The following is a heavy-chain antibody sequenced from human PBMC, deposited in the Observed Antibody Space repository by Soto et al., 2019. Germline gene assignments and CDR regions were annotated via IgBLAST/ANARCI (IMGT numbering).Heavy chain of an antibody. CDR3: GRLGLSRGGYLSYFYCGMDV. V-gene: IGHV5-51*01. D-gene: IGHD5-12*01. Sequence: PGESLKISCISSGYSFSKSWKGWVRQMPGQDLERMAIIYPDDSDTRYSPSFQGQVTISADKSISTAYLQWSSLKASDTAMYYCGRLGLSRGGYLSYFYCGMDVWGKGTTST. J-gene: IGHJ6*04. CDR2: IYPDDSDT. CDR1: GYSFSKSW.